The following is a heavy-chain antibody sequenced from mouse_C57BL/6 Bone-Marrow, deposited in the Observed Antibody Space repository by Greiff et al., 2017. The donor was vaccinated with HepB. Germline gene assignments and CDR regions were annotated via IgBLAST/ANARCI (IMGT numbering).Heavy chain of an antibody. CDR2: ISSGGDYI. Sequence: EVKLVDSGEGLVKPGGSLKLSCAASGFTFSSYAMSWVRQTPEKRLEWVAYISSGGDYIYYADTVKGRFTISRDNARNTLYLQMSSLKSEDTAMYYCTRDGVLFAYWGQGTLVTVSA. J-gene: IGHJ3*01. CDR1: GFTFSSYA. CDR3: TRDGVLFAY. D-gene: IGHD2-3*01. V-gene: IGHV5-9-1*02.